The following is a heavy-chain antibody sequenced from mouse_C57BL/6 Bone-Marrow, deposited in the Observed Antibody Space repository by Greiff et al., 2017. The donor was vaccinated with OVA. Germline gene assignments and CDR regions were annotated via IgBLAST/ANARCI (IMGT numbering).Heavy chain of an antibody. Sequence: EVQLVESEGGLVQPGSSMELSCTASGFTFSDYYMAWVRQVPEKGLEWVANINYDGSSTYYLDSLKSRFIISRDNAKNILYLQMSSLKSEDTATYYCARDLRYDYDVDAMDYWGQGTSVTVSS. CDR3: ARDLRYDYDVDAMDY. D-gene: IGHD2-4*01. V-gene: IGHV5-16*01. CDR1: GFTFSDYY. J-gene: IGHJ4*01. CDR2: INYDGSST.